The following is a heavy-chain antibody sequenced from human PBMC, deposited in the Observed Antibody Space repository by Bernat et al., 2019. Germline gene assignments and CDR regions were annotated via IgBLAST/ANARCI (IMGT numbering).Heavy chain of an antibody. CDR2: IWYDGSNK. Sequence: QVQLVESGGGVVQPGRSLRLSCAASGFTFSSYGMHWVRQAPGKGLEWVAVIWYDGSNKYYADSVKGRFTISRDNSKNTLYLQMNSPRAEDTAVYYCAKVLVGIFGVDYWGQGTLVTVSS. V-gene: IGHV3-33*06. CDR3: AKVLVGIFGVDY. CDR1: GFTFSSYG. J-gene: IGHJ4*02. D-gene: IGHD2-15*01.